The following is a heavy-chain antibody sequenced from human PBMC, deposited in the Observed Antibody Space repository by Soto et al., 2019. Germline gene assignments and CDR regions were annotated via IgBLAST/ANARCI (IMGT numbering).Heavy chain of an antibody. Sequence: EVQLVESGGGLVQPGGSLRLSCAASGFTLSNHWMSWVRQAPGKGLEWVANIDQGGSDKRYVDSVKGRFTISKDNGEKSMRLQMNRLRPEDTAVYYCARLGYWADRGTDCSFVYWGPGTLVTVSS. CDR3: ARLGYWADRGTDCSFVY. D-gene: IGHD2-21*02. J-gene: IGHJ4*02. CDR2: IDQGGSDK. CDR1: GFTLSNHW. V-gene: IGHV3-7*01.